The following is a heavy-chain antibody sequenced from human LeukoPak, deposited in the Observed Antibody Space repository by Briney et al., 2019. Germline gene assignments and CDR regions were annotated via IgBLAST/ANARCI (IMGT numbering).Heavy chain of an antibody. CDR3: ARQARGNAFDI. Sequence: ASVKVSCKDSGYTFTSYDINWVRQATGQGLEWMGWMNPNSGNTGYAQKFQGRVTITRNTSISTAYMELSSLRSEGTAVYYCARQARGNAFDIWGQGTMVTVSS. J-gene: IGHJ3*02. V-gene: IGHV1-8*03. CDR1: GYTFTSYD. CDR2: MNPNSGNT. D-gene: IGHD1-26*01.